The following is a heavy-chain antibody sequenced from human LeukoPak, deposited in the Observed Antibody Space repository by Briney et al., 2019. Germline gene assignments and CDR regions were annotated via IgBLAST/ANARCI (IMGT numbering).Heavy chain of an antibody. CDR1: GFTFSSYG. V-gene: IGHV3-33*01. Sequence: GGSLRLSCAASGFTFSSYGMHWVRQAPGKGLEWVAVIWYDGSNKYYADSVKGRFTISRDNSKSTLYLQMNSLRADDTALYYCARSRGDFWGQGTLVTVSS. CDR2: IWYDGSNK. J-gene: IGHJ4*02. CDR3: ARSRGDF.